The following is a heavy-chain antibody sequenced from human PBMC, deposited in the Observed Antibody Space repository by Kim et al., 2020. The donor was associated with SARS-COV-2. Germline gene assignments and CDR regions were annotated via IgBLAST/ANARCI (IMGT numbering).Heavy chain of an antibody. D-gene: IGHD3-22*01. J-gene: IGHJ6*02. Sequence: SETLSLTCTVSGGSISSYYWSWIRQPPGKGLEWIGYIYYSGSTNYNPSLKSRVTISVDTSKNQFSLKLSSVTAADTAVYYCAGHYYYDSSGSHSGSYYYYGMDVWGQGTTVTVSS. V-gene: IGHV4-59*01. CDR1: GGSISSYY. CDR3: AGHYYYDSSGSHSGSYYYYGMDV. CDR2: IYYSGST.